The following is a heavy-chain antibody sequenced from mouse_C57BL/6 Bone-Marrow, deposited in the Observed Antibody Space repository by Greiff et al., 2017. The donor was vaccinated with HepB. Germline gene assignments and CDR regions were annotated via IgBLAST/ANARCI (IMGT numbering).Heavy chain of an antibody. CDR3: ARRGLRPHYYAMDY. Sequence: QVQLQQPGAELVKPGASVKLSCKASGYTFTSYWMQWVKQRPGQGLEWIGEIDPSDSYTNYNQKFKGKATLTVDTSSSTAYMQLSSLTSVDSAVYYCARRGLRPHYYAMDYWGQGTSVTVSS. CDR2: IDPSDSYT. V-gene: IGHV1-50*01. J-gene: IGHJ4*01. CDR1: GYTFTSYW. D-gene: IGHD2-4*01.